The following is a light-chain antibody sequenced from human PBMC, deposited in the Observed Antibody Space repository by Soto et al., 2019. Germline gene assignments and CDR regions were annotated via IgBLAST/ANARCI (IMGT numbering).Light chain of an antibody. V-gene: IGKV3-20*01. CDR3: QHYHTSRQFA. J-gene: IGKJ3*01. Sequence: EIVLTQSPGTLSLPPGKRATLSCRASQSVSNNYLAWYQQKPGQAPRLLIYGASSRAAGIPDRFSGSGSGTDFTLTISTLEPEDFAVYYCQHYHTSRQFAFGPGTTVDIK. CDR1: QSVSNNY. CDR2: GAS.